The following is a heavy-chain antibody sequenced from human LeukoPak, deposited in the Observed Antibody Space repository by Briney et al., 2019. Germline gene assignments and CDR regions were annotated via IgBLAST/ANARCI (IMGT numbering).Heavy chain of an antibody. Sequence: GESRKISCKGSGYSFINYWIGWVRQMPGKGLEWMGLIYPGDSDTRYSPSFQGQVTISADKSIGTAYLQWSSLKASDTAIYYCARGGIDTVMLTTERFDYWGQGTLVTVSS. D-gene: IGHD5-18*01. CDR2: IYPGDSDT. J-gene: IGHJ4*02. CDR1: GYSFINYW. V-gene: IGHV5-51*01. CDR3: ARGGIDTVMLTTERFDY.